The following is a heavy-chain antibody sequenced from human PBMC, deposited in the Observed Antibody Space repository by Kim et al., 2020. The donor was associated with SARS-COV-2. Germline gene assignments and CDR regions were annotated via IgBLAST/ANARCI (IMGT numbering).Heavy chain of an antibody. CDR2: GRSGDK. J-gene: IGHJ4*02. CDR3: FRGHVDS. Sequence: GRSGDKYYADAVKDRFTDSRDNSENTLYLQKTSLRADDTAVYYCFRGHVDSWGQGTLVTVSS. V-gene: IGHV3-23*01. D-gene: IGHD3-16*01.